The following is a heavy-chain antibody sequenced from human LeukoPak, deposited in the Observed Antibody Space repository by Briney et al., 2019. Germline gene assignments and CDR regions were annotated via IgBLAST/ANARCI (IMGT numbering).Heavy chain of an antibody. CDR1: GFTFSNYG. D-gene: IGHD3-10*01. J-gene: IGHJ4*02. CDR3: ARGTRGFDY. Sequence: GGSLRLSCAASGFTFSNYGMHWVRQAPGKGLEWVALISYDGSNKYFADSVKGRFTISRDNSKNTLYLQMGSLRAEDMAVYYCARGTRGFDYWGQGTLVTVSS. V-gene: IGHV3-30*03. CDR2: ISYDGSNK.